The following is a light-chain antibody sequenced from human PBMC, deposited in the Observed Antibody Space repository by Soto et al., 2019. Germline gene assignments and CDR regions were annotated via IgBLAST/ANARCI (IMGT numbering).Light chain of an antibody. CDR1: TRVFGSYYP. Sequence: QSALTQPASMSGSPGQSITISCLETTRVFGSYYPVSWFQQHPGKAPKLIIYEVNKRPSGVSDRFSGSKSGNTASLTISGLQAADEAEYYCCSYAGDTTFFVFGTGTKLTVL. J-gene: IGLJ1*01. CDR3: CSYAGDTTFFV. V-gene: IGLV2-23*02. CDR2: EVN.